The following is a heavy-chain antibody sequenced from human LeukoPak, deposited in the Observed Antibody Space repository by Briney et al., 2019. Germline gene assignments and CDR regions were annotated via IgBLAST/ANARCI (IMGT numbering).Heavy chain of an antibody. CDR1: GFTFSNYA. Sequence: SVGSLRLSCAASGFTFSNYAMSWVRQAPGKGLEWVSAISGSGGRTYYADSAKGRFTISRDNSKNTLYLQMNSQRGEDTAVYYCAKVRITGDERYFDYWGQGTLVTVSS. CDR3: AKVRITGDERYFDY. CDR2: ISGSGGRT. V-gene: IGHV3-23*01. J-gene: IGHJ4*02. D-gene: IGHD3-3*01.